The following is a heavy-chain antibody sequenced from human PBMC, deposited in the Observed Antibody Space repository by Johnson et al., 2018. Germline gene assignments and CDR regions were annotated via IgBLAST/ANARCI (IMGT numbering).Heavy chain of an antibody. D-gene: IGHD6-19*01. CDR1: GYRFTFHW. Sequence: VQLVQSGAEVKKPGQSLKISCKASGYRFTFHWIGWVRQMPGKGLEWMAFTYPDDSDTRYSPSFQGRVTVSADKSTNTAYLQLTRLRASDTAMYYCARVCRYSTGWCPVDSWGQGTLVTVSS. V-gene: IGHV5-51*03. J-gene: IGHJ4*02. CDR3: ARVCRYSTGWCPVDS. CDR2: TYPDDSDT.